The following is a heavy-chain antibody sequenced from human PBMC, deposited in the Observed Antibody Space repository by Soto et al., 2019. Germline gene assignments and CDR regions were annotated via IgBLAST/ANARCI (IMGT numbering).Heavy chain of an antibody. D-gene: IGHD3-3*01. Sequence: QVQLVQSGAEVKKPGASVKVSCKASGYNFSIYDINWVRQATGQGLEWMGWMNPNSGNTGYAQKFQGRVTMTRDPSISTAYMELSSLRSEDTAFYYCARGTFGVTTTMVDYWGQGTLVTVSS. V-gene: IGHV1-8*01. CDR1: GYNFSIYD. CDR2: MNPNSGNT. CDR3: ARGTFGVTTTMVDY. J-gene: IGHJ4*02.